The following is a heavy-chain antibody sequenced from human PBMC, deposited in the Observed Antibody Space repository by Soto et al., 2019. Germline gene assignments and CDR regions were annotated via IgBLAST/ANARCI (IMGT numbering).Heavy chain of an antibody. D-gene: IGHD1-7*01. V-gene: IGHV3-7*01. CDR2: IKQDGSER. J-gene: IGHJ4*02. CDR1: GFTFSTYW. Sequence: GGSLRLSCAASGFTFSTYWMSWVRQAPGKGLEWVANIKQDGSERYYVDSVKGRFTISRDNDKNSLFLQMNSLRAEDTAVYYCARDSVVGGTVDYWGQGTLVTVSS. CDR3: ARDSVVGGTVDY.